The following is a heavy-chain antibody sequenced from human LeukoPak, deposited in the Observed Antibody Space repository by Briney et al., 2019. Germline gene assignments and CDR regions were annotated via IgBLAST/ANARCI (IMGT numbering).Heavy chain of an antibody. D-gene: IGHD3-22*01. CDR2: INPNNGGT. V-gene: IGHV1-2*02. Sequence: GASVKVSCKASGYTFTGYYMHWVRQAPGQGLEWMGWINPNNGGTNYAQKFQGRVTMTRDTSISTAYMELSRLRSDDTAVYYCARVGLYDSSGYGRTFDYWGQGTLVTVSS. CDR1: GYTFTGYY. J-gene: IGHJ4*02. CDR3: ARVGLYDSSGYGRTFDY.